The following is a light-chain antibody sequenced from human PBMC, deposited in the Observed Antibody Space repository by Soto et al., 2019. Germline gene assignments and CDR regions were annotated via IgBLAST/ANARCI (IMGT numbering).Light chain of an antibody. V-gene: IGLV2-23*01. J-gene: IGLJ3*02. CDR3: SSYTGDYTLM. CDR1: SSDVGPYNL. CDR2: ETT. Sequence: QSVLTQPASVSGSPGQSITISCTGTSSDVGPYNLVSWYQHHPGKVPQLIIYETTKRPSGVSNRFSGSKSGNTASLTISGLQAEDEAHYHCSSYTGDYTLMFAGGTKATVL.